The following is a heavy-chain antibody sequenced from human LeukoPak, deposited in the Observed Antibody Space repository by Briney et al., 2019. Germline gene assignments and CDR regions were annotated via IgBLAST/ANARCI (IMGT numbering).Heavy chain of an antibody. CDR2: FYYSGST. J-gene: IGHJ4*02. Sequence: SETLSLTCTVAGGSISSYYWSWIRQPPGKGLEWSGYFYYSGSTNYNPSLKSRVTISVDTSKNQFSLKLSSVTAADTAVYYCARHPMVRAFWYFDYWGQGTLVTVSS. CDR3: ARHPMVRAFWYFDY. V-gene: IGHV4-59*08. CDR1: GGSISSYY. D-gene: IGHD3-10*01.